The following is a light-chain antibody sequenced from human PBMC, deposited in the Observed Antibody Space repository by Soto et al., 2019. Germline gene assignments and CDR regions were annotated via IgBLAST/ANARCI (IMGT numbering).Light chain of an antibody. CDR3: QQRSDWPST. CDR2: DAS. V-gene: IGKV3-11*01. CDR1: QSVGSY. Sequence: EIVLTQSPATLSLSAVDRATLSCRASQSVGSYLGWSQQRPGQAPRLLIYDASNRATGIPARFSGSGAGTDFTRTLSSLEPEDFAVYYCQQRSDWPSTFGGGTKVEIK. J-gene: IGKJ4*01.